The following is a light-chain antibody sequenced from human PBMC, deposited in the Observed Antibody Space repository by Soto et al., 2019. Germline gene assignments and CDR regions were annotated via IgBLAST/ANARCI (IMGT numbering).Light chain of an antibody. CDR2: EAT. J-gene: IGLJ3*02. Sequence: QSVLTQPASVSGSPGQSITISCIGTSSDVGTYDLVSWYQHHPGAAPKLMIYEATRRPSGISNRFSGSKSGNTASLTISGLQAEDEADYYCCSFAGSNSWVFGGGTKVTVL. V-gene: IGLV2-23*01. CDR1: SSDVGTYDL. CDR3: CSFAGSNSWV.